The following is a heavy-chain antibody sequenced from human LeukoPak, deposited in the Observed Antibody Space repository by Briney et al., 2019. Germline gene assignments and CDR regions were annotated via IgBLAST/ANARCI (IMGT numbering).Heavy chain of an antibody. D-gene: IGHD3-3*01. CDR1: GFTFISNY. CDR3: ARVHDFWSGYYLDY. J-gene: IGHJ4*02. Sequence: GGSLRLSCAASGFTFISNYMSWVRQAPGKGREGVSVIYSGGSTYYADSVKGRFTISRDNSKNTLYLQMNSLRAEDTAVYYCARVHDFWSGYYLDYWGQGTLVTVSS. V-gene: IGHV3-53*01. CDR2: IYSGGST.